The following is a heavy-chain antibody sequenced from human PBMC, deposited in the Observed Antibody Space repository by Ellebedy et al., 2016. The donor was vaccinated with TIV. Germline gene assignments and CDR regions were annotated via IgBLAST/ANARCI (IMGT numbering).Heavy chain of an antibody. CDR3: ARAGSIVGATREAFDI. J-gene: IGHJ3*02. CDR2: INPNSGGT. D-gene: IGHD1-26*01. Sequence: AASVKVSCKASGYTFTGYYMHWVRQAPGQGLEWMGWINPNSGGTNYAQKFQGWVTMTRDTSISTAYMELSRLRSDDTAVYYCARAGSIVGATREAFDIWGQGTMVTVSS. CDR1: GYTFTGYY. V-gene: IGHV1-2*04.